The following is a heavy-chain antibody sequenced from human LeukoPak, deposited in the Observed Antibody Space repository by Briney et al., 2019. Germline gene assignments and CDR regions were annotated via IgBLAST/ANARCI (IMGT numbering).Heavy chain of an antibody. Sequence: GGSLRLSCAASGFTFSSYAMGWVRQAPGKGLEWVSVISGGGGTTYYADSVKGRFTISRDNSKSTLFLQTNSLRAEDTAVFYCAKVGTYYDILTGYLYYFDYWGQGTLVTVSS. CDR2: ISGGGGTT. CDR1: GFTFSSYA. J-gene: IGHJ4*02. V-gene: IGHV3-23*01. CDR3: AKVGTYYDILTGYLYYFDY. D-gene: IGHD3-9*01.